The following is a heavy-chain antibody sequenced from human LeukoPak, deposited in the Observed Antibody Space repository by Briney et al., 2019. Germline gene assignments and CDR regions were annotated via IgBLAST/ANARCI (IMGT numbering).Heavy chain of an antibody. Sequence: GGSLRLSCAASGFTFSSYAMSWVRQAPGKGLEWLSAISGSGVSTYYADSVKGRFAISRDNSKDTLYLQMNNLRVEDMAVLYCAKDWNWAIDYWGQGTLVTVSS. J-gene: IGHJ4*02. D-gene: IGHD1-7*01. CDR1: GFTFSSYA. V-gene: IGHV3-23*01. CDR2: ISGSGVST. CDR3: AKDWNWAIDY.